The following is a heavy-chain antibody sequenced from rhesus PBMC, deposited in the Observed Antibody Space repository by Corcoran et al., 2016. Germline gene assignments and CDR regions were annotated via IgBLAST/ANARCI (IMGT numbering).Heavy chain of an antibody. D-gene: IGHD3-9*01. CDR2: INGNSGST. Sequence: QVQLQESGPGLVKPSETLSLTCAVSGGSFRSYWWSWIRPHPGKGLGWIGEINGNSGSTNYNPSLKSRVTFSKDASRNQFSLELRSVTAADTAVYYCARDRTRMITVTHDAFDFWGQGLRVTVSS. J-gene: IGHJ3*01. V-gene: IGHV4-80*01. CDR3: ARDRTRMITVTHDAFDF. CDR1: GGSFRSYW.